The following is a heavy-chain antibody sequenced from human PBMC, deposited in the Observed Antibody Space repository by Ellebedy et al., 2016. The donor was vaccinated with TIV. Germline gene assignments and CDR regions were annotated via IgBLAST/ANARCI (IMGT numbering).Heavy chain of an antibody. CDR3: AKGSGFYYKRAFDF. D-gene: IGHD3-10*01. J-gene: IGHJ4*02. V-gene: IGHV3-13*01. Sequence: GESLKISCAASGFTFSSYDMHWVRQATGKGLEWVSAIGTAGDTYYPGSVKGRFTISRDNSKNTLYLQMTSLSVEDTAVYYCAKGSGFYYKRAFDFWGQGTQVTVSS. CDR2: IGTAGDT. CDR1: GFTFSSYD.